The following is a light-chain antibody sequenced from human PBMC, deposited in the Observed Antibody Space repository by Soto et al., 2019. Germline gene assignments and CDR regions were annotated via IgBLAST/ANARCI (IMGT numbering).Light chain of an antibody. CDR3: QQFPTST. CDR2: AAS. CDR1: QSVSNSY. Sequence: EIVLTQSPGILSLSPGERATLSCRASQSVSNSYLAWYQQKPGQAPRLLMYAASNRATGIPDRFSGSGSGTDFTLTISRLEPEHFAVYYCQQFPTSTFGQGTKVEIK. V-gene: IGKV3-20*01. J-gene: IGKJ1*01.